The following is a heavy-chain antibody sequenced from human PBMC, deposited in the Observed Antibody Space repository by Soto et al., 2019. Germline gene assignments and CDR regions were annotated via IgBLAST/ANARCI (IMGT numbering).Heavy chain of an antibody. V-gene: IGHV3-7*01. Sequence: GGSLRLSCAASGFTFSSYWMSWVRQAPGKGLEWVANIKQDGSEKYYVDSVKGRFTISRDNAKNSLYLQMNSLRAEDTAVYYCARDRRRGIAAAAPDYWGQGTLVTVS. J-gene: IGHJ4*02. CDR1: GFTFSSYW. CDR3: ARDRRRGIAAAAPDY. CDR2: IKQDGSEK. D-gene: IGHD6-13*01.